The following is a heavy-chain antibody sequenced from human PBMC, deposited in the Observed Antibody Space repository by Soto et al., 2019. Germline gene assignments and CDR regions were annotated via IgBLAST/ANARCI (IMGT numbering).Heavy chain of an antibody. CDR3: ARVKASGVNFDY. D-gene: IGHD3-10*01. CDR1: GGYISSSTC. J-gene: IGHJ4*02. CDR2: IYHSGST. V-gene: IGHV4-4*02. Sequence: SETLSLTCTVSGGYISSSTCWSWVRQSPGKGLEWIGEIYHSGSTNYNPSLKSRVTISVDKSKNQFSLKLSSVTAADTAVYYCARVKASGVNFDYWGQGTLVTVSS.